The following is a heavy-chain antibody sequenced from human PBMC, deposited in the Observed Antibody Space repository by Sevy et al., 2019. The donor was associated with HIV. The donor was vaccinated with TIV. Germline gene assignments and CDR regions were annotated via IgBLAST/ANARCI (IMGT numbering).Heavy chain of an antibody. CDR3: ARDRDDGYCTNGVCFNFDN. D-gene: IGHD2-8*01. CDR1: GFTFDDYA. CDR2: ISWNSASI. J-gene: IGHJ4*01. Sequence: GGSLRLSCAASGFTFDDYAMHWVRQAPGKGLEWVSGISWNSASIDCADSVKGRFTISRDNAKNSLYLQMTSLRAEDTALYYCARDRDDGYCTNGVCFNFDNWGQGTLVTVSS. V-gene: IGHV3-9*01.